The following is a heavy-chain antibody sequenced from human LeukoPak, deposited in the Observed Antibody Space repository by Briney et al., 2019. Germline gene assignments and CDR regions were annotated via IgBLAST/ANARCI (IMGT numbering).Heavy chain of an antibody. J-gene: IGHJ4*02. CDR2: IYYSGST. V-gene: IGHV4-31*03. Sequence: SETLSLTCTVSGGSISSGGYYWSWIRQHPGKGLEWIGYIYYSGSTYYNPSLKSRVTISVDTSKNQFSPKLSSVTAADTAVYYCARIRGYYGGNSAFDCWGQGTLVTVSS. CDR3: ARIRGYYGGNSAFDC. CDR1: GGSISSGGYY. D-gene: IGHD4-23*01.